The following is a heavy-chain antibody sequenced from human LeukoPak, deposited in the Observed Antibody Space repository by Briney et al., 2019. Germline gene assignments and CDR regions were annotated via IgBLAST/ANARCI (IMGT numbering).Heavy chain of an antibody. CDR2: IIPIFGTA. J-gene: IGHJ5*02. D-gene: IGHD5-18*01. V-gene: IGHV1-69*13. CDR1: GGTFSSYA. CDR3: ARDRYSSYGWFDP. Sequence: SVKVSCKASGGTFSSYAISWVRQAPGQGLEWMGGIIPIFGTANYAQKFQGRVTITADESTSTAYMELSSLRSEDTAVYYCARDRYSSYGWFDPWGQGTLVTVSS.